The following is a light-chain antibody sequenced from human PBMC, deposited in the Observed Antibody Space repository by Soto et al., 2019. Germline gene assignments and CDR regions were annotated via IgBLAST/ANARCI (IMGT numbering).Light chain of an antibody. CDR1: SVDVGSYNL. Sequence: QSALTHPASVSGSPGQSITISWTGTSVDVGSYNLVSWYQQHPGKAPKVMIYEVSKRPSGVPNRFSGSKSGYTASLTISGLQAEDEADYYCCSYAGSSTYVFGTGTKVTV. CDR3: CSYAGSSTYV. V-gene: IGLV2-23*02. J-gene: IGLJ1*01. CDR2: EVS.